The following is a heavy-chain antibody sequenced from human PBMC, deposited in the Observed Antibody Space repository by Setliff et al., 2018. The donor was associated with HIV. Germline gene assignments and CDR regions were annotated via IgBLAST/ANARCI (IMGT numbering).Heavy chain of an antibody. CDR3: AKVRDGSSPGFHH. CDR2: ISGDGTRT. Sequence: PGGSLRLSCAASGFSFESHWMHWVRQSPGKGLVWISRISGDGTRTAYAGSAKGRFTISRDNSRNILYLQMNSLRVEDTALYYCAKVRDGSSPGFHHWGQGTLVTVSS. CDR1: GFSFESHW. D-gene: IGHD6-13*01. V-gene: IGHV3-74*01. J-gene: IGHJ1*01.